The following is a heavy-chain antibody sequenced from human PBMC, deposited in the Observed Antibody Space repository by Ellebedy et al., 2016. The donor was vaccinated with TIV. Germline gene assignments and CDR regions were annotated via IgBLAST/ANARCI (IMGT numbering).Heavy chain of an antibody. J-gene: IGHJ4*02. V-gene: IGHV1-8*01. D-gene: IGHD5-12*01. CDR3: ARGKTEATN. CDR1: GCTFTSHD. CDR2: MNPDIGNT. Sequence: ASVKVSXKASGCTFTSHDINWVRQATGQGLEWMGWMNPDIGNTGYAQKFQGRVTMTRNTSISTAYMELSSLTSEDTAVYYCARGKTEATNWGQGTLVTVSS.